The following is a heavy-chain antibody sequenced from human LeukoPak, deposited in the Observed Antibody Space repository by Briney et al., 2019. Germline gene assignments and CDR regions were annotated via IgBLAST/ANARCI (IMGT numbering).Heavy chain of an antibody. V-gene: IGHV3-33*08. CDR3: ARAGYCSGGSCYGSDY. Sequence: GGSLRLSCAASGFTFSSYEMNWVRQAPGKGLEWVAAIWYDGSIQYYADSVKGRFTISRDNSRNTLYLQMDSLRAEDTAVYYCARAGYCSGGSCYGSDYWGQGTLVSVSS. D-gene: IGHD2-15*01. CDR1: GFTFSSYE. CDR2: IWYDGSIQ. J-gene: IGHJ4*02.